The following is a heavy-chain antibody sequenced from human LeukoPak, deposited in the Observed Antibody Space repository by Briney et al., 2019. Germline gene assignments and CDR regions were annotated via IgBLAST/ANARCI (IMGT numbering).Heavy chain of an antibody. CDR2: IYHSGST. CDR1: GGSISSSSYY. J-gene: IGHJ5*02. CDR3: ARSEYYYDSSGSWWFDP. V-gene: IGHV4-39*07. Sequence: SETLSLTCTVSGGSISSSSYYWGWIRQPPGKGLEWIGSIYHSGSTYYNPSLKSRVTISVDTSKNQFSLKLSSVTAADTAVYYCARSEYYYDSSGSWWFDPWGQGTLVTVSS. D-gene: IGHD3-22*01.